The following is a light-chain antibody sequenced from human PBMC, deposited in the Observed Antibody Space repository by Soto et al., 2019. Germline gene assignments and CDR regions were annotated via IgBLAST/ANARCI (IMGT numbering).Light chain of an antibody. Sequence: DIQMTQSPSTVSASVGDRVSITCRASQSISTSLAWYQQKPGKAPNLPIYKASTLETGVPSRFSGSGSGATFTLIISSLQPEDFGTYYCQQYRSYPFTFGQGTRLESK. CDR1: QSISTS. J-gene: IGKJ5*01. CDR3: QQYRSYPFT. V-gene: IGKV1-5*03. CDR2: KAS.